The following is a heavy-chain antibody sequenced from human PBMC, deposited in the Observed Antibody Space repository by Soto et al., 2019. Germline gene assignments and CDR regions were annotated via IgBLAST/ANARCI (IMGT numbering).Heavy chain of an antibody. Sequence: VASVKVSCKASGYTFTSYGISWVRQAPGQGLEWMGWISAYNGNTNYAQKLQGRVTMTTDTSTSTAYMELRSLRSDDTAVYYCARDPRYIVVVPAAGSEPFDYWGQGTLVTVSS. V-gene: IGHV1-18*01. CDR3: ARDPRYIVVVPAAGSEPFDY. CDR1: GYTFTSYG. CDR2: ISAYNGNT. J-gene: IGHJ4*02. D-gene: IGHD2-2*01.